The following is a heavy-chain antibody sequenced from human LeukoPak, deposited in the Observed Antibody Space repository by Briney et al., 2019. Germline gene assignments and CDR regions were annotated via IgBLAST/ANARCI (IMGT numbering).Heavy chain of an antibody. CDR2: ISYDGSNK. D-gene: IGHD6-19*01. CDR1: GFTFSTYT. Sequence: PGGSLRLSCAASGFTFSTYTMHWVRQAPGKGLEWVAVISYDGSNKYYADSVKGRFTISRDNSKNTLYLQMNSLRAEDTAVYYCAKDQARYSSGWYYFDYWGQGTLVTVSS. V-gene: IGHV3-30*18. CDR3: AKDQARYSSGWYYFDY. J-gene: IGHJ4*02.